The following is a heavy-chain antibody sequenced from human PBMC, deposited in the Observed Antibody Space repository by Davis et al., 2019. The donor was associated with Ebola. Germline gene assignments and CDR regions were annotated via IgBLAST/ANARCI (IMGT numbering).Heavy chain of an antibody. CDR2: IYYSGST. J-gene: IGHJ2*01. CDR3: ASVRAMVTGGYFDL. D-gene: IGHD5-18*01. CDR1: GGSISSYY. Sequence: PSETLSLTCTVSGGSISSYYWSWIRQPPGKGLEWIGYIYYSGSTNYNPSLKSRVTISVDTSKNQFSLKLSSVTAADTAVYYCASVRAMVTGGYFDLWGRGTLVTVSS. V-gene: IGHV4-59*08.